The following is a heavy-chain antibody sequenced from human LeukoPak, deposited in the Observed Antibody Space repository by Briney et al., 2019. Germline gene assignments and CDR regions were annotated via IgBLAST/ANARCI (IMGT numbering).Heavy chain of an antibody. CDR3: ARDRFSAAVSTVDWFDP. V-gene: IGHV1-69*04. CDR1: GGTFSSYA. D-gene: IGHD6-13*01. J-gene: IGHJ5*02. Sequence: SVKVSCKASGGTFSSYAISWVQQAPGQGLEWMGRIIPILGIANYAQKFQGRVTITADKSTSTAYMELSSLRSEDTAVYYCARDRFSAAVSTVDWFDPWGQGTLVTVSS. CDR2: IIPILGIA.